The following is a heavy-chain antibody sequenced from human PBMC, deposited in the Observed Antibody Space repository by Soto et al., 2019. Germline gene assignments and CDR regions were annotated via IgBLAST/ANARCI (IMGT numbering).Heavy chain of an antibody. V-gene: IGHV3-30-3*01. J-gene: IGHJ2*01. D-gene: IGHD6-19*01. CDR3: ARESSGWGWYFDL. CDR1: GFTFSSYA. Sequence: QVQLVESGGGVVQPGRSLRLSCAASGFTFSSYAMHWVRQAPGKGLEWVAVISYDGSNKYYADSVKGRFTISRDNSKNTLYLQMNSLRAEDTAVYYRARESSGWGWYFDLWGRGTLVTVSS. CDR2: ISYDGSNK.